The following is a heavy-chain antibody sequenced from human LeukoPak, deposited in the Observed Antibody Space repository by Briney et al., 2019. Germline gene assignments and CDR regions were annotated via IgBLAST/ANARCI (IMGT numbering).Heavy chain of an antibody. CDR3: AKDMIRGVSYFYSYGMDV. Sequence: GGSLRLSCVASGFTFSSYAMTWVRQAPGKGLEWVSAISDSGGSTYYADSVKGRFTISRDNSKNTLYLQMNSLRAEDTAVYYCAKDMIRGVSYFYSYGMDVWGQGTTVTVSS. CDR2: ISDSGGST. CDR1: GFTFSSYA. J-gene: IGHJ6*02. V-gene: IGHV3-23*01. D-gene: IGHD3-10*01.